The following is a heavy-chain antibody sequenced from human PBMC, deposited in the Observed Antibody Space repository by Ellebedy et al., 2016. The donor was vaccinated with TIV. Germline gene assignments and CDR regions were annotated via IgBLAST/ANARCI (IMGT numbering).Heavy chain of an antibody. Sequence: GESLKISXAASGFTFSSYAMSWVRQAPGKGLEWVGRIKSKSDGGTTDYAAPVKGRFTISRDDSKDTLFLQMNSLKTEDTAVYYCARSGSYGYWGQGTLVTVSS. CDR3: ARSGSYGY. V-gene: IGHV3-15*01. D-gene: IGHD1-26*01. CDR1: GFTFSSYA. J-gene: IGHJ4*02. CDR2: IKSKSDGGTT.